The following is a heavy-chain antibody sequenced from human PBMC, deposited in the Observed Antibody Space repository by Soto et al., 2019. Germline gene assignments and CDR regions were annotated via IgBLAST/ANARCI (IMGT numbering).Heavy chain of an antibody. Sequence: QVQLVESGGGVVQPGRSLRLSCAASGFTFSNYTMHWVRQAPGKGLEWVALISYDEIDKYFADAVKGRFTISRDNSKNTLYLHMVSLRAEDTAVYYCAGRSGSSDYWGRGTLVTVSS. D-gene: IGHD3-10*01. CDR2: ISYDEIDK. V-gene: IGHV3-30*04. CDR1: GFTFSNYT. CDR3: AGRSGSSDY. J-gene: IGHJ4*02.